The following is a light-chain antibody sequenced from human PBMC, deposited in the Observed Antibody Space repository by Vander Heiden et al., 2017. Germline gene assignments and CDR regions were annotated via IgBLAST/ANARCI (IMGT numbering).Light chain of an antibody. CDR2: AAS. J-gene: IGKJ1*01. V-gene: IGKV1-39*01. CDR3: QHRYRNPAT. Sequence: DIQMTQSTSSLSASVADRVTITCRASQSISSYLNWYQQKPGQAPKLLTYAASRLQSGVPSRFLRARSGTDITLAISRLLPEPVTTYYCQHRYRNPATFAPASLVQFK. CDR1: QSISSY.